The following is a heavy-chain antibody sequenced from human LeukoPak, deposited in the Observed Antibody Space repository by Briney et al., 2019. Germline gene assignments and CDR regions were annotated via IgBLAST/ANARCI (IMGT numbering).Heavy chain of an antibody. CDR3: ASEYREDHSGPQYFQH. Sequence: RSGGSLRLSCAASGFTLSSYAMHWVRQAPGKGLEWVALISYDGSNKYYADSVKGRFTVSGDNSKNTLYLQMNSLRVEGTAVYYCASEYREDHSGPQYFQHWGQGTLVTVSS. V-gene: IGHV3-30*04. CDR2: ISYDGSNK. D-gene: IGHD6-19*01. CDR1: GFTLSSYA. J-gene: IGHJ1*01.